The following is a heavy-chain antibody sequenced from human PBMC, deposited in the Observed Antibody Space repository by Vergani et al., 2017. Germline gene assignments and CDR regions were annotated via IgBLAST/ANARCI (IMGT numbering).Heavy chain of an antibody. CDR3: ARWCCSGGSPGGGFDY. CDR2: IYTGGST. Sequence: EVQLVESGGGLIQPGGSLRLSCAASGFTVSSNYMSWVRQAPGKGLEWVSIIYTGGSTYYADSVKGRFTISRDNSKNTLYLQMNCLRAEDTAVYYCARWCCSGGSPGGGFDYWGQGTLVTVSS. D-gene: IGHD2-15*01. V-gene: IGHV3-53*01. J-gene: IGHJ4*02. CDR1: GFTVSSNY.